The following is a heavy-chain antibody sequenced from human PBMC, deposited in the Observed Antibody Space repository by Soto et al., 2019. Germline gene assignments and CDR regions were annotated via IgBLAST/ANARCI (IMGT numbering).Heavy chain of an antibody. V-gene: IGHV3-20*04. CDR3: ARDHRWGYEYGDYGDS. CDR2: IHRNGGST. Sequence: EVQLVESGGGVVRPGGSLRLACAVSGFSFDEYGMSWVRQVPGKGPEWVAGIHRNGGSTGYADSVKGRFTISRDDAKXSLYLQMNSLRAEDTAFYYCARDHRWGYEYGDYGDSWGHGTLVTVSS. CDR1: GFSFDEYG. D-gene: IGHD4-17*01. J-gene: IGHJ5*01.